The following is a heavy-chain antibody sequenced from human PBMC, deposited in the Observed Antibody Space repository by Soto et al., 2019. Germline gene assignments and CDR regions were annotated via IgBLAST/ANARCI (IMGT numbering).Heavy chain of an antibody. D-gene: IGHD2-8*01. CDR2: SRNKANGHTT. J-gene: IGHJ3*01. V-gene: IGHV3-72*01. CDR3: ARLVVRNDFFDF. Sequence: MDWVRQAPGKGLEWVGRSRNKANGHTTEYAASARGRFTISRDDSKNSVYLQMNSLKTQDTAVYYCARLVVRNDFFDFWGQGTMVTVSS.